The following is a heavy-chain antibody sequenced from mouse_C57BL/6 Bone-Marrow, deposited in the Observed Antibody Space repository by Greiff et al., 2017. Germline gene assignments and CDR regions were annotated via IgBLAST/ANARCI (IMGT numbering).Heavy chain of an antibody. Sequence: EVHLVESGGGLVKPGGSLKLSCAASGFTFSSYTMSWVRQTPEKRLEWVATISGGGGNTYYPDSVKGRFTISRDNAKNTLYLQMSSLRSEDTALYYCARRIYDGYWYFDVWGTGTTVTVSS. V-gene: IGHV5-9*01. J-gene: IGHJ1*03. CDR2: ISGGGGNT. CDR1: GFTFSSYT. CDR3: ARRIYDGYWYFDV. D-gene: IGHD2-3*01.